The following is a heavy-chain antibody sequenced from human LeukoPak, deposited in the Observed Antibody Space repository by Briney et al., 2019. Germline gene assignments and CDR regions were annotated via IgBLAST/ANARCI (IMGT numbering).Heavy chain of an antibody. CDR2: IYYSGST. V-gene: IGHV4-39*07. D-gene: IGHD4-11*01. J-gene: IGHJ3*02. Sequence: PSETLSLTCTVSGGSISGSSYYWGWIRQPPGKGLEWIGCIYYSGSTYYNPSLKSRVTISVDTSKNQFSLKLSSVTAADTAVYYCAREGGATVTSDAFDIWGQGTMVTVSS. CDR3: AREGGATVTSDAFDI. CDR1: GGSISGSSYY.